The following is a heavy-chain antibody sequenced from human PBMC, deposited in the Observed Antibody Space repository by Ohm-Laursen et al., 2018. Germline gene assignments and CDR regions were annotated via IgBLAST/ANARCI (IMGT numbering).Heavy chain of an antibody. CDR2: INHIGRT. J-gene: IGHJ3*02. CDR1: GGSFSGYD. CDR3: ARRGHAFDI. Sequence: TLSLTCAVYGGSFSGYDWSWIRQPPGKGLEWIGEINHIGRTNYNPSLKSRVTISLNTSKNQFSLKLSSVTAADTAVYYCARRGHAFDIWGQGTMVTVSS. V-gene: IGHV4-34*01.